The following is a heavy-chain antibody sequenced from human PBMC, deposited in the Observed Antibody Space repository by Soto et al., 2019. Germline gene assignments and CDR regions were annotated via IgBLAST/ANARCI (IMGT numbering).Heavy chain of an antibody. V-gene: IGHV3-30-3*01. D-gene: IGHD3-10*01. J-gene: IGHJ4*02. CDR2: ISYDGSNK. Sequence: WWSLRLSCSASVFTCSSYAMHWVRQAPGKGLEWVAVISYDGSNKYYADSVKGRFTISRDNSKNTLYLQMNSLRAEDTAVYYCARDGMDYYGSGSRPGRFDYWGQGTLVTVSS. CDR1: VFTCSSYA. CDR3: ARDGMDYYGSGSRPGRFDY.